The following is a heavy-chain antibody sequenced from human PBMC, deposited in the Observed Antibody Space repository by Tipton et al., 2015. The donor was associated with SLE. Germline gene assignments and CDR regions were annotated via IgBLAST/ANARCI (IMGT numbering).Heavy chain of an antibody. V-gene: IGHV4-34*01. Sequence: TLSLTCAVYGGSFSGYYWSWIRQPPGKGLEWIGEINHSGSTNYNPSLKSRVTISVDTSKNQFSLKLSSVTAADTAVYYCARAHDSSGSTLFDYWGQGTLVTVSS. CDR1: GGSFSGYY. D-gene: IGHD3-22*01. CDR3: ARAHDSSGSTLFDY. J-gene: IGHJ4*02. CDR2: INHSGST.